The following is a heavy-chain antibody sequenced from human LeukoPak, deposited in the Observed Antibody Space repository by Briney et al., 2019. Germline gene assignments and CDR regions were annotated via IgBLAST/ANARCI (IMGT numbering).Heavy chain of an antibody. D-gene: IGHD7-27*01. CDR2: IKQDETEK. J-gene: IGHJ4*02. CDR1: GFTFSDYY. Sequence: HPGGSLRLSCAASGFTFSDYYMSWIRQAPGKGLEWVANIKQDETEKFYLGSVKGRFTISRDNAKNSVYLQMNSLRTEDTAVYYCARKTGVTGEAFDYWGQGTLVTVSS. V-gene: IGHV3-7*03. CDR3: ARKTGVTGEAFDY.